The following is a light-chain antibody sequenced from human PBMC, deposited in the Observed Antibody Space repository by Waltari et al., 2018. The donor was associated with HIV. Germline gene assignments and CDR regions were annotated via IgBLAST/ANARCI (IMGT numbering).Light chain of an antibody. J-gene: IGLJ2*01. Sequence: SYVLTQPPSVSVAPGKTARITCGGNNIGSKSVHWYQLRPGQAPVLVIYYDSDRPSGIPERFSGSNSGNTATLTISRVEAGDEADYYCQVWDSGSDQVFGGGTKLTVL. CDR1: NIGSKS. CDR2: YDS. CDR3: QVWDSGSDQV. V-gene: IGLV3-21*04.